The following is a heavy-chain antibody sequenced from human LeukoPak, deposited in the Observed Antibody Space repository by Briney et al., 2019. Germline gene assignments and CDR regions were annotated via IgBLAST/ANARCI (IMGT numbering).Heavy chain of an antibody. J-gene: IGHJ4*02. V-gene: IGHV3-23*01. D-gene: IGHD3-22*01. Sequence: GGSLRLSCAASGFTFSSYAMSWVRQAPGKGREWVSAISGSGGSTYYADSVKGRFTISRDNSKNTLYLQMNSLRADDTAVYYCAKSYSSGYYYVTSVGYWGQGTLVTVSS. CDR3: AKSYSSGYYYVTSVGY. CDR2: ISGSGGST. CDR1: GFTFSSYA.